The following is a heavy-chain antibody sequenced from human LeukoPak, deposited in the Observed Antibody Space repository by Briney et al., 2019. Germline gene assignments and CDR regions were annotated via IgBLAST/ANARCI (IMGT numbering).Heavy chain of an antibody. CDR2: INHRGST. V-gene: IGHV4-34*01. D-gene: IGHD6-6*01. Sequence: SETLSLTCAVYGGSFSGYYWSWIRQPPGKGLEWIGEINHRGSTNYNPSLKSRVTISVDTSKNQCSLKLSSVTPADTAVYYCARGLRQLVRSWHYWGQGTLVTVSS. J-gene: IGHJ4*02. CDR3: ARGLRQLVRSWHY. CDR1: GGSFSGYY.